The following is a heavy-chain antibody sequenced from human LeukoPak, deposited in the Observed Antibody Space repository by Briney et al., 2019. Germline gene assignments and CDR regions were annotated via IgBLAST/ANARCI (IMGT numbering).Heavy chain of an antibody. V-gene: IGHV4-34*01. J-gene: IGHJ6*02. CDR2: INHSGST. D-gene: IGHD3-3*01. CDR3: AREPITTFGVALGMDV. Sequence: SETLSLTCAVYGGSFSGYYWSWIRQPPGKGLEWIGEINHSGSTNYNPSLKSRVTISVDTSKNQFSLKLSSVTAADTAVYYCAREPITTFGVALGMDVWGQGTTVTVSS. CDR1: GGSFSGYY.